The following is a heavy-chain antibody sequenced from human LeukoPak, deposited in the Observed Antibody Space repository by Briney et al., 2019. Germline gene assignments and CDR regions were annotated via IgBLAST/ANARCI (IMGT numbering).Heavy chain of an antibody. CDR3: TRHPNDYVWGSYRYSEGDWFDP. V-gene: IGHV3-73*01. CDR1: GFTFSGSA. D-gene: IGHD3-16*02. Sequence: GGSLRLSCAASGFTFSGSAMHWVRQASGEGLEWVGRIRSKANSYATAYAASVKGRFTISRDDSKNTAYLQMNSLKTEDTAVYYCTRHPNDYVWGSYRYSEGDWFDPWGQGTLVTVSS. J-gene: IGHJ5*02. CDR2: IRSKANSYAT.